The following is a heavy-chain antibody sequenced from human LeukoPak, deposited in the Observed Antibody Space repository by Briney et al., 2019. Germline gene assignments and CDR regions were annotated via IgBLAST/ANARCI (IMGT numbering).Heavy chain of an antibody. V-gene: IGHV3-23*01. CDR3: AKDGDYAVVGWFDP. J-gene: IGHJ5*02. CDR1: GFTFSTYA. Sequence: PGGSLRLSCAASGFTFSTYAMSWVRQIPGKGLEWVSAISGSDDGTYYADSVKGRFTISRDNSKNTLYLQMNSLRAEDTAVYYCAKDGDYAVVGWFDPWGQGTLVTVSS. CDR2: ISGSDDGT. D-gene: IGHD4-17*01.